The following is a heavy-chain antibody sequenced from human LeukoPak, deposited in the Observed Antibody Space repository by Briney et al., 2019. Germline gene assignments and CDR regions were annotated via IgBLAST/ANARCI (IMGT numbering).Heavy chain of an antibody. CDR3: ARRYSGYDY. Sequence: SETLSLTCAVYGGSFSGYYWSWIRHPPGKGLEWIGEINHSGSTNYNPSLNSRVTISVGTSKNQFSLKLSSVTAAAPALYYCARRYSGYDYWGQGTLVTVSS. D-gene: IGHD5-12*01. V-gene: IGHV4-34*01. J-gene: IGHJ4*02. CDR1: GGSFSGYY. CDR2: INHSGST.